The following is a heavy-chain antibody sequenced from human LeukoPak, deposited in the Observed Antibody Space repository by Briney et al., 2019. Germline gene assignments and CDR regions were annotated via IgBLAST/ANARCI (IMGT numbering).Heavy chain of an antibody. V-gene: IGHV4-59*12. CDR1: GGSISTYY. Sequence: SETLSLTCTVSGGSISTYYWSWVRQSPGKGLEWIGSIYYSGSTNYNPSLKSRVTISVDTSKNQFSLKLSSVTAADTAVYYCARGQQPSLRYYYYMDVWGKGTTVTVSS. CDR2: IYYSGST. D-gene: IGHD6-13*01. J-gene: IGHJ6*03. CDR3: ARGQQPSLRYYYYMDV.